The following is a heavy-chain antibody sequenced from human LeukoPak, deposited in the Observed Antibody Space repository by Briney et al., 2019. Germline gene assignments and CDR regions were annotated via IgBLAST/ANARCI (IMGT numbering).Heavy chain of an antibody. V-gene: IGHV4-4*07. CDR1: GGSISSYY. D-gene: IGHD3-10*01. J-gene: IGHJ6*02. CDR2: IYTSGST. CDR3: ARIIWFGELDYYYGMDV. Sequence: KPSETLSLTCTVSGGSISSYYWSWIRQPAGKGLEWIGRIYTSGSTNYNPSLKSRVTMSVDTSKNQFSLKLSSVTAADTAVYYCARIIWFGELDYYYGMDVWGQGTTVTVSS.